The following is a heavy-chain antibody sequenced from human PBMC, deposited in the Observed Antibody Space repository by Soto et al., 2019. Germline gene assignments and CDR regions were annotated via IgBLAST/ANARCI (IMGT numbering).Heavy chain of an antibody. Sequence: GASVKVSCKASGYTFTSYGISWVRQAPGQGLEWMGWISAYNGNTNYAQKLQGRVTMTTDTSTSTAYMELRSLRSDDTAVYYCARDWSGSYSSCGMDVWGQGTTVTVSS. D-gene: IGHD1-26*01. V-gene: IGHV1-18*01. CDR1: GYTFTSYG. CDR2: ISAYNGNT. J-gene: IGHJ6*02. CDR3: ARDWSGSYSSCGMDV.